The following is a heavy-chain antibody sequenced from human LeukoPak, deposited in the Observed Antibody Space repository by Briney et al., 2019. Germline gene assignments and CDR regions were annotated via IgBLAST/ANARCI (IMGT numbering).Heavy chain of an antibody. CDR3: ARVFCRGGSCWQY. V-gene: IGHV4-34*01. CDR2: INQSGIT. Sequence: PSETLSLTCAVYGGSFSGYYWSWIRQPPGKGLEWIGKINQSGITNYNPSLKSRVTISVDTSKNQFSLKLSSVTAAHTAVYYCARVFCRGGSCWQYWGQGTLVTVSS. J-gene: IGHJ4*02. CDR1: GGSFSGYY. D-gene: IGHD2-15*01.